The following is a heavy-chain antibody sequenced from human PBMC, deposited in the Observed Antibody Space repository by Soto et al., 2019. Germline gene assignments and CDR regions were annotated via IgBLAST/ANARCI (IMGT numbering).Heavy chain of an antibody. D-gene: IGHD3-22*01. CDR1: GYTFTSYG. CDR2: ISGYNGKT. V-gene: IGHV1-18*01. J-gene: IGHJ4*02. Sequence: ASVKVSCKASGYTFTSYGISWVRQAPGQGLEWMGWISGYNGKTNYAQKVQDRVTMTTDTSTSTVYMELRSLRSDDTAVYYCARAAYYYDSSGYYPGDYWGQGSLVTVSS. CDR3: ARAAYYYDSSGYYPGDY.